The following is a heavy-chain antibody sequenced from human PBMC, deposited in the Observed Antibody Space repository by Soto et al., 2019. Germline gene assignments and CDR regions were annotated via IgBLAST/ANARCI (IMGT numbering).Heavy chain of an antibody. J-gene: IGHJ6*02. V-gene: IGHV3-66*02. D-gene: IGHD3-10*01. CDR3: AKPSLLWFGELLYPTTYYYYGMDV. CDR2: IYSGGST. CDR1: GFIVSNTY. Sequence: GGSLRLSCAASGFIVSNTYMSWVRQAPGKGLEWVSFIYSGGSTYYADSVKGRFTISRDNSKNTLYLQMNSLTAEDTAVYYCAKPSLLWFGELLYPTTYYYYGMDVWGQGTTVTVSS.